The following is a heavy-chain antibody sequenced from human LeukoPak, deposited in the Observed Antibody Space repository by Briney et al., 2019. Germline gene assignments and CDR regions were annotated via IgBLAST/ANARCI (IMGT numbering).Heavy chain of an antibody. J-gene: IGHJ4*02. V-gene: IGHV1-69*13. D-gene: IGHD1-26*01. Sequence: SVKVSCKASGGTFSSYAISWVRQAPGQGLEWMGGIIPIFGTANYAQKFQGRVTITADESTSTAYMELSSLRSEDTAVYYCAWSPYSGSYYHGDWGQGTLVTVSS. CDR1: GGTFSSYA. CDR3: AWSPYSGSYYHGD. CDR2: IIPIFGTA.